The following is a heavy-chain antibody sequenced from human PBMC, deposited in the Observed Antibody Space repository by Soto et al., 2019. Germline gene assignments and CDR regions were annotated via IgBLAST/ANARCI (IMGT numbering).Heavy chain of an antibody. J-gene: IGHJ3*02. V-gene: IGHV1-24*01. CDR3: ATASLTIFGVVIDAFDI. CDR1: GYTLTELS. CDR2: FDPDDGET. D-gene: IGHD3-3*01. Sequence: ASVKVTCKVSGYTLTELSMHWVRQAPGKGLEWMGGFDPDDGETIYAQKFQGRVTMTEDTSTDTAYMELSSLRSDDTAVYYCATASLTIFGVVIDAFDIWGQGTMVTVSS.